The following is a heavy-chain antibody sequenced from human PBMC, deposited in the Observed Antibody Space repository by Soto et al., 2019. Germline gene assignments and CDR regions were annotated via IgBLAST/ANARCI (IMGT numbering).Heavy chain of an antibody. J-gene: IGHJ6*03. D-gene: IGHD2-2*01. CDR1: GGSFSGYY. V-gene: IGHV4-34*01. CDR3: ARGGGCSSTSCYRGYYYYMDV. CDR2: INHSGST. Sequence: SETLSLTCAVYGGSFSGYYWSWIRQPPGKGLEWIGEINHSGSTNYNPSLKSRVTISVDTSKNQFSLKLSSVTAADTAVYYCARGGGCSSTSCYRGYYYYMDVWGKGTTVTVSS.